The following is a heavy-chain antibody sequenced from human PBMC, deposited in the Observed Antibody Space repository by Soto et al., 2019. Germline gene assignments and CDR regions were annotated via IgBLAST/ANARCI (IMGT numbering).Heavy chain of an antibody. J-gene: IGHJ4*02. CDR2: ISAYNGNT. V-gene: IGHV1-18*04. CDR1: GYTFTSYG. D-gene: IGHD3-22*01. CDR3: ARYRLYYYDSSGYSNYFDY. Sequence: QVQLVQSGAEVKKPGASVKVSCKASGYTFTSYGISWVRQAPGQGLEWMGWISAYNGNTNYAQKLQGRVTMTTDTSTSTAYMELRSLRSDDTAVYYCARYRLYYYDSSGYSNYFDYWGQGTLVTVSS.